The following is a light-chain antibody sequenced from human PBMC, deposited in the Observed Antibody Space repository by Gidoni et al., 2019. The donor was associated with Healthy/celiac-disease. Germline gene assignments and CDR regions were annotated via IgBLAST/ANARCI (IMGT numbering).Light chain of an antibody. CDR2: EGS. V-gene: IGLV2-23*01. CDR3: CSYAGSSTPVV. Sequence: QSALTQPASVSGSPGQSITISCTGTSSDVGSYNLVSWYQQHPGKAPKLMIYEGSKRPSGVSNRFSCSKSGNTASRTRSGLQAEDEADYYCCSYAGSSTPVVFGGGTKLTVL. J-gene: IGLJ2*01. CDR1: SSDVGSYNL.